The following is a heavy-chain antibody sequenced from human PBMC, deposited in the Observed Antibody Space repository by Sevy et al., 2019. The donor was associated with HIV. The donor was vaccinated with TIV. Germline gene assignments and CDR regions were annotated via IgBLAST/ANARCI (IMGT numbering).Heavy chain of an antibody. D-gene: IGHD6-13*01. Sequence: GGSLRLSCAASGFTFSSSSMTCVRQAPGKGLEWVATISQGGSEEYYVDSVKGRFTISRDNAKNSLYLQMNSLSAVDTAVYLCPRFVSLGYWGQGTLVTVSS. J-gene: IGHJ4*02. CDR3: PRFVSLGY. V-gene: IGHV3-7*01. CDR2: ISQGGSEE. CDR1: GFTFSSSS.